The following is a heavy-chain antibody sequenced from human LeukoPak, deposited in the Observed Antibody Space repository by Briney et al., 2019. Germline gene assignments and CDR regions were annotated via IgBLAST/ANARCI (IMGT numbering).Heavy chain of an antibody. D-gene: IGHD6-13*01. CDR1: GGSISSYY. CDR3: ARAAAAGKGSFDY. J-gene: IGHJ4*02. V-gene: IGHV4-59*01. Sequence: SETLSLTCTVSGGSISSYYWSWIRQPPGKGLEWIGYIYYSGSTNYNPSLKSRVTISVDTSKNQFSLKLSAVTAADTAVYYCARAAAAGKGSFDYWGQGTLVTVSS. CDR2: IYYSGST.